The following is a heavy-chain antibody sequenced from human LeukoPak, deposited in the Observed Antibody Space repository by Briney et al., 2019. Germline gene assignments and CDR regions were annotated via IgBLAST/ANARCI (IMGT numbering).Heavy chain of an antibody. Sequence: PGGSLRLSCAASGFTFSNDAMHWVRQAPGRGLEWVAVVLYDGNNKYYADSVRGRFTISRDNSKNTVYLQMNSLRAEDTAVYYCARDRPIDTLVVVVATPSWFDYWGQGTLVTVSS. V-gene: IGHV3-30*04. CDR2: VLYDGNNK. D-gene: IGHD2-15*01. J-gene: IGHJ4*02. CDR1: GFTFSNDA. CDR3: ARDRPIDTLVVVVATPSWFDY.